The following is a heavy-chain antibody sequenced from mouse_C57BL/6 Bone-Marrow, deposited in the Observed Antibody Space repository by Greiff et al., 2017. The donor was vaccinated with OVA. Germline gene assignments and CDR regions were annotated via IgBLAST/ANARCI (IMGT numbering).Heavy chain of an antibody. D-gene: IGHD1-1*01. CDR1: GYTFTSYW. V-gene: IGHV1-64*01. CDR2: IHPNSGST. J-gene: IGHJ2*01. Sequence: QVQLQQPGAELVKPGASVKLSCKASGYTFTSYWMHWVKQRPGQGLEWIGMIHPNSGSTNYNEKFKSKAALTVDKSSSTAYMQLSSLTSEDSAVYYCARRATTVVDDYWGQGTTLTVSS. CDR3: ARRATTVVDDY.